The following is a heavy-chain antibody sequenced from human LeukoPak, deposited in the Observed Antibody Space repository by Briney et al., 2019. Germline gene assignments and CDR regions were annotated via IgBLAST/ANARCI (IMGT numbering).Heavy chain of an antibody. CDR3: ARRPRGVTLIWFDP. Sequence: SETLSLTCAVYGGSFSGYYWSWIRQPPGKGLEWIGEINHSGSTNYNPSLKSRVTISVDTSKNQFSLKLSSVTAADTAVYYCARRPRGVTLIWFDPWGQGTLVTVSS. CDR2: INHSGST. V-gene: IGHV4-34*01. J-gene: IGHJ5*02. CDR1: GGSFSGYY. D-gene: IGHD2-21*02.